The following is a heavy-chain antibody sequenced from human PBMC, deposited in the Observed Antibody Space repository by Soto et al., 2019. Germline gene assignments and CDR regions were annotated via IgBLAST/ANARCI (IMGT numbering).Heavy chain of an antibody. CDR2: INHSGST. Sequence: QVQLHQWGAGLLKPSETLSLTCAVYGGSFSGYYWSWIRQPPGKGLEWIGEINHSGSTNYNPSLKRRVTISVDTSKNQFSLKLSSVTAADTAVYYCARGQSVSYGSPIPYGMDVWGQGTTVTVSS. J-gene: IGHJ6*02. D-gene: IGHD5-18*01. CDR1: GGSFSGYY. V-gene: IGHV4-34*01. CDR3: ARGQSVSYGSPIPYGMDV.